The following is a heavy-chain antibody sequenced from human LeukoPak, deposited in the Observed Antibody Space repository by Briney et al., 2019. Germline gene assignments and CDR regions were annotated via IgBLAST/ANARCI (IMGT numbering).Heavy chain of an antibody. Sequence: SETLSLTCTVSGGSISSSGYYWGWIRQPPGKGLEWIGSIFYSGTTYYNPSLKSRVTISADTSKNQFSLRLNSVTVADTAVYYCAQNGQSGFSLDPWAREPWSPSPQ. CDR2: IFYSGTT. J-gene: IGHJ5*02. D-gene: IGHD2-8*01. CDR3: AQNGQSGFSLDP. CDR1: GGSISSSGYY. V-gene: IGHV4-39*01.